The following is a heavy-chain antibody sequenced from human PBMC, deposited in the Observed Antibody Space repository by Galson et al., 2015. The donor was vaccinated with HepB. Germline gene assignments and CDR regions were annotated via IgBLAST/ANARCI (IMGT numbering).Heavy chain of an antibody. J-gene: IGHJ5*02. V-gene: IGHV4-34*01. D-gene: IGHD3-22*01. Sequence: TLSLTCAVYGGSFSDYSWTWIRQPPGKGLDWIGEINHSGVTNYSPSLKSRVTISVDTSNNQFSLKLSSVTAADTAVYFCGRGRFYDTSGYHHNYFDPWGQGTLVTVSS. CDR2: INHSGVT. CDR1: GGSFSDYS. CDR3: GRGRFYDTSGYHHNYFDP.